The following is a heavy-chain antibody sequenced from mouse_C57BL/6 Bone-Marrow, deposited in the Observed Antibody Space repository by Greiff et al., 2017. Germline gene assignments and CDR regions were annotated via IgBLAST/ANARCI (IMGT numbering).Heavy chain of an antibody. CDR3: TRDPFYSNFPMDY. CDR1: GFTFSSYA. V-gene: IGHV5-9-1*02. CDR2: ISSGGDYI. Sequence: EVKLVESGEGLVKPGGSLKLSCAASGFTFSSYAMSWVRQTPEKRLEWVAYISSGGDYIYYADTVKGRFTISSDNARNTLYLQMSSLKSEDTAMYYCTRDPFYSNFPMDYWGQGTSVTVSS. J-gene: IGHJ4*01. D-gene: IGHD2-5*01.